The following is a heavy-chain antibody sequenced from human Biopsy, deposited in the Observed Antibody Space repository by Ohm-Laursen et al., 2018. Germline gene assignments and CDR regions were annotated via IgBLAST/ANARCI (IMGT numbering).Heavy chain of an antibody. CDR1: GYTFTGYH. V-gene: IGHV1-2*02. CDR3: TRGGYYYDSLAYYYWFDP. D-gene: IGHD3-22*01. CDR2: INAKTGDT. Sequence: AASVKVSCKASGYTFTGYHVQWARQAPGQGLEWMGWINAKTGDTNYAQKFQGRVTMTRDTSISTAHVDLSSLRSDDTAVYYCTRGGYYYDSLAYYYWFDPWGQGTLVTVSS. J-gene: IGHJ5*02.